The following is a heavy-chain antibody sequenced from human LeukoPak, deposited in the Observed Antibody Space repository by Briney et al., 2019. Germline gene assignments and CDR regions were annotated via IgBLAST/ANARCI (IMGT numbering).Heavy chain of an antibody. V-gene: IGHV1-2*02. D-gene: IGHD3-22*01. Sequence: ASAKVSCKASGYTFTGYYMHWVRQAPGQGLEWMGWINPNSGGTNYAQKFQGRVTMTRDTSISTAYMELSRLRSDDTAVYYCARESRYDSSGYYDENNWFDPWGQGTLVTVSS. CDR1: GYTFTGYY. CDR3: ARESRYDSSGYYDENNWFDP. J-gene: IGHJ5*02. CDR2: INPNSGGT.